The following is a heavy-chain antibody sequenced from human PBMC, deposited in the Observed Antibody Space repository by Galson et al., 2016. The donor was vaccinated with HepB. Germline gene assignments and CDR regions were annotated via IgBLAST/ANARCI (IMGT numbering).Heavy chain of an antibody. CDR3: ARHGSSLYLAYYFDY. J-gene: IGHJ4*02. V-gene: IGHV4-31*03. CDR2: IYYSSS. D-gene: IGHD6-13*01. Sequence: TLSLTCTVSGGSLRSGSAYWNWIRQHPGKGLEWIGSIYYSSSYYNPSLKSRVTVSLDTAKNQFSLKLSSVTAADTAVYYCARHGSSLYLAYYFDYWGQGTLVTVSS. CDR1: GGSLRSGSAY.